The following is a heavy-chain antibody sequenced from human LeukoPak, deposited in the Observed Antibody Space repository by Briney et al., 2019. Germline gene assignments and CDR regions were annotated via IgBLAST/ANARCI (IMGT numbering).Heavy chain of an antibody. CDR3: ARASSGSMVRGVYDY. Sequence: ASVKVSCKASGYTFTSYGISWVRQAPGQGLEWMGWISAYNGNTNYAQKLQGRVTVTTDTSTSTAYMELRSLRSDDTAVYYCARASSGSMVRGVYDYWGQGTLVTVSS. V-gene: IGHV1-18*04. CDR1: GYTFTSYG. J-gene: IGHJ4*02. D-gene: IGHD3-10*01. CDR2: ISAYNGNT.